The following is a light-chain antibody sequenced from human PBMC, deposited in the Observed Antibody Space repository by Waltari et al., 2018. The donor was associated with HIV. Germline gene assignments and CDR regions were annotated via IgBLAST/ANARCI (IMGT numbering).Light chain of an antibody. J-gene: IGLJ2*01. Sequence: QSVLTQPASVSGTPGQRVPISCSGSSSNIGSNTASWYQQPPGAAPNLFIFGDDLRPSGVPDRFSGSKSGTSASLAISGLQFEDAAVYFCGVWDDSLSGQAVFGGGTMLTVL. V-gene: IGLV1-44*01. CDR2: GDD. CDR3: GVWDDSLSGQAV. CDR1: SSNIGSNT.